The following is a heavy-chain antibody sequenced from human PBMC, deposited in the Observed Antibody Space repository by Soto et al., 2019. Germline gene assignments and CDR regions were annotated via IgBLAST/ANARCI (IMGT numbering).Heavy chain of an antibody. CDR1: GASMNSYH. D-gene: IGHD6-13*01. J-gene: IGHJ5*02. V-gene: IGHV4-4*07. CDR2: IHCSGST. Sequence: SETLSLTSTVSGASMNSYHWSWIRQPAGKGQEWIGHIHCSGSTHYNHSLKSRVTMSVDTSQNQFARSLMSLTAAAPALSYCGREQGVASACIPWFDPRSQGSLVTVSS. CDR3: GREQGVASACIPWFDP.